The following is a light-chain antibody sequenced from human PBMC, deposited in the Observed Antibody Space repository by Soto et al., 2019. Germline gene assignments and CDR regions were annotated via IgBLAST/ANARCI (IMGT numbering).Light chain of an antibody. CDR3: CSYAGGHTWV. Sequence: QSVLTHPRSVCWSPGQAVTISCTGLSSDVAIYNRVSWYQQPPGTAPRLIIYEVSNRPSGVPGRFSGSRSGNTASLAISGLQAEDEADYYCCSYAGGHTWVFGTGTKVTVL. J-gene: IGLJ1*01. CDR2: EVS. CDR1: SSDVAIYNR. V-gene: IGLV2-18*02.